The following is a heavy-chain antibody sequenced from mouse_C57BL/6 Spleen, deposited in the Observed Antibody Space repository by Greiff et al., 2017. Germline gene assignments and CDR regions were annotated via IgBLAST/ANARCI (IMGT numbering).Heavy chain of an antibody. CDR3: ARGYWWYFDV. CDR1: GYTFTSYW. CDR2: IDPSDSET. Sequence: QVHVKQPGAELVRPGSSVKLSCKASGYTFTSYWMHWVKQRPIQGLEWIGNIDPSDSETHYNQKFKDKATLTVDKSSSTAYMQLSSLTSEDSAVYYCARGYWWYFDVWGTGTTVTVSS. V-gene: IGHV1-52*01. D-gene: IGHD1-2*01. J-gene: IGHJ1*03.